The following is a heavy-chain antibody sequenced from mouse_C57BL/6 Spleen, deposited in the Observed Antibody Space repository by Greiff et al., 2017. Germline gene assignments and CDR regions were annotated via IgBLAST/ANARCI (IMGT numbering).Heavy chain of an antibody. V-gene: IGHV5-9-1*02. CDR3: TRDDYGSSYPMDY. D-gene: IGHD1-1*01. CDR2: ISSGGDYI. CDR1: GFTFSSYA. Sequence: EVKLQESGEGLVKPGGSLKLSCAASGFTFSSYAMSWVRQTPEKRLEWVAYISSGGDYIYYADTVKGRFTISSDNARNTLYLQMSSLKSEDTAMYYCTRDDYGSSYPMDYWGQGTSVTVSS. J-gene: IGHJ4*01.